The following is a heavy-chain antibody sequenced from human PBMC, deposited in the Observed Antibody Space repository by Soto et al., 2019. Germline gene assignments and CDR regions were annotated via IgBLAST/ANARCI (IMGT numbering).Heavy chain of an antibody. CDR3: ARDQDRGRTAEDWYFDL. CDR1: GGSISSGDYY. V-gene: IGHV4-30-4*01. CDR2: IYYSGST. J-gene: IGHJ2*01. D-gene: IGHD1-26*01. Sequence: QVQLQESGPGLVKPSQTLSLTCTVSGGSISSGDYYWSWIRQPPGKGLEWIGYIYYSGSTYYNPYLKSRVTIPVDTSKNQFSLKLSSVTAADTAVYYCARDQDRGRTAEDWYFDLWGRGTLVTVSS.